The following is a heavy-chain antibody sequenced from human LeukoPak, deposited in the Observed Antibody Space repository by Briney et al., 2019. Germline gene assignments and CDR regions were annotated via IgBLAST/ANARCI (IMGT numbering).Heavy chain of an antibody. D-gene: IGHD2-15*01. CDR3: ARGYCSGGSCYSDY. CDR2: ISRSSSTI. V-gene: IGHV3-48*02. CDR1: GLTFSTSG. Sequence: GGSLRLSCAASGLTFSTSGMHWVRQAPGKGLEWVSYISRSSSTIYYADSVKGRFTISRDNAENSLYLQMNSLRDEDTAVYYCARGYCSGGSCYSDYWGQGTLVTVSS. J-gene: IGHJ4*02.